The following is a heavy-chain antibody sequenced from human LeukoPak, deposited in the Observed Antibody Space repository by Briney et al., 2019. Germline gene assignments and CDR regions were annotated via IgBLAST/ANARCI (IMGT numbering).Heavy chain of an antibody. V-gene: IGHV3-48*02. CDR3: ARGRGYALDAVTARYDAFDI. CDR2: ISSSSSTT. D-gene: IGHD2-21*02. Sequence: GSLRLSCAASGFTFSSYSMNWVRQAPGKGLEWVSYISSSSSTTYYADSVKGRFSISRDNAKNSLFLQMTSLRDEDTAVYYCARGRGYALDAVTARYDAFDIWGQGTMVTVSS. J-gene: IGHJ3*02. CDR1: GFTFSSYS.